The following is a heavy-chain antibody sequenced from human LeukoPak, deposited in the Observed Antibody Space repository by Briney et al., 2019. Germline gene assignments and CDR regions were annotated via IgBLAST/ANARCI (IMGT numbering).Heavy chain of an antibody. CDR2: MNPNSGNT. V-gene: IGHV1-8*01. D-gene: IGHD3-10*02. J-gene: IGHJ6*04. Sequence: GASLKVSCKTSGYTFTSYAINWVRQATGQGLEWMGWMNPNSGNTGYAQKFQGRVTMTRNNSISTAYMELSSLRSEDTAIYYCAELGITMIGGVWGKGTTVTISS. CDR3: AELGITMIGGV. CDR1: GYTFTSYA.